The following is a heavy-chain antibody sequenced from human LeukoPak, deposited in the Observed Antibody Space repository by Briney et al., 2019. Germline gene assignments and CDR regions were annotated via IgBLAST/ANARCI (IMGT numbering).Heavy chain of an antibody. J-gene: IGHJ4*02. D-gene: IGHD3-10*01. CDR3: AKGRIVRGVTEPIFDY. CDR2: ISANGSIT. CDR1: GFTFSAYG. V-gene: IGHV3-23*01. Sequence: GGSLRLSCAASGFTFSAYGMSWVRQSPGQGLEWVSGISANGSITFYARSVRGRFTISRDNPQNTVYLQMNSLRAEDTAVYYCAKGRIVRGVTEPIFDYWGQGTLVTVSS.